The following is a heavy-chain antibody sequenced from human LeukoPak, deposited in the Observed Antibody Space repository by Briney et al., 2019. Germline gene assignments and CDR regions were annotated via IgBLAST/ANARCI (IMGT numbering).Heavy chain of an antibody. Sequence: PGGSLGLSCAASGFTVSSNYMSWVRQAPGKGLEWVSVIYSGGSTYYADSVKGRFTISRHNSKNTLYPQMNCLRAEDTAVYYCASAYYYDSSGPGAFDIWGQGTMVTVSS. CDR3: ASAYYYDSSGPGAFDI. D-gene: IGHD3-22*01. CDR2: IYSGGST. V-gene: IGHV3-53*04. J-gene: IGHJ3*02. CDR1: GFTVSSNY.